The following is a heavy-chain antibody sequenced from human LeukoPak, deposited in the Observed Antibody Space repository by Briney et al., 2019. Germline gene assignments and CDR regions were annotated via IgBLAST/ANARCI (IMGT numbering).Heavy chain of an antibody. D-gene: IGHD3-3*01. Sequence: EASVKVSCEASGYTFSGYHIHWLRQAPGQGLEWMGWIIPNTGITNYAQKFQGRVTMTRDTSISTFYMDLSRLRSDDAAVYYCAKTSDFWSGFDSWGQGTLVTVAS. CDR2: IIPNTGIT. V-gene: IGHV1-2*02. CDR3: AKTSDFWSGFDS. CDR1: GYTFSGYH. J-gene: IGHJ4*02.